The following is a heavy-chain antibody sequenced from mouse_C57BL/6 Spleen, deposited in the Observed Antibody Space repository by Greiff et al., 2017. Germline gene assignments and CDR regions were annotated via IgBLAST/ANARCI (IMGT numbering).Heavy chain of an antibody. CDR2: ISYDGSN. V-gene: IGHV3-6*01. CDR3: ARDDHDEAGAMDY. CDR1: GYSITSGNY. Sequence: VQLKESGPGLVKPSQSLSLTCSVTGYSITSGNYWNWIRQFPGNKLEWMGYISYDGSNNYNTSLKNRISITRDTSRNQFFLMLNSVTTEDTATYYCARDDHDEAGAMDYWGQGTSVTVSS. J-gene: IGHJ4*01. D-gene: IGHD2-4*01.